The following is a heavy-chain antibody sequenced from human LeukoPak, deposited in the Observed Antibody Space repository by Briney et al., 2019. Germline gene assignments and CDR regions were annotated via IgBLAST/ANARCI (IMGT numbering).Heavy chain of an antibody. CDR1: GGSFSGYY. CDR2: INHSGST. V-gene: IGHV4-34*01. J-gene: IGHJ5*02. Sequence: SETLSLTCAVYGGSFSGYYWSWIRQPPGKGLEWIGEINHSGSTNYNPSLKSRVTISVDTSKNQFSLKLSSVTAADTAVYYCARGARYCSSTSCFSHWFDPWGQGTLVTVSS. CDR3: ARGARYCSSTSCFSHWFDP. D-gene: IGHD2-2*01.